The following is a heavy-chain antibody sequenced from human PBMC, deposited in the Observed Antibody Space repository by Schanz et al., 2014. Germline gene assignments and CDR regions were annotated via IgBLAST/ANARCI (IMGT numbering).Heavy chain of an antibody. V-gene: IGHV1-69*02. CDR2: IIPILGIA. CDR1: GGTFSSDT. Sequence: QVQLVQSGAEVKKPGSSVKVSCKASGGTFSSDTFSWVRQAPGQGLEWMGRIIPILGIANYAQNFQGRVTITADKSTSTAYMELSSLRYEDTALYYCARGTMPGTFDIWGQGTMVTVSS. J-gene: IGHJ3*02. D-gene: IGHD2-2*01. CDR3: ARGTMPGTFDI.